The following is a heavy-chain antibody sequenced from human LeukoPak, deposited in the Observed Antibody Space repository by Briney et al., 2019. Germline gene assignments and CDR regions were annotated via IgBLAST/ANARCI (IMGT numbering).Heavy chain of an antibody. Sequence: ASVKVSCKAFGYTFTSNYMHWVRQAPGQGPEWMGVISPSGGSTTYAQKFQERVTITRDMSTSTAYMELSSLRSEDTAVYYCAAGLGWYNLTPLDYWGQGTLVTVSS. CDR3: AAGLGWYNLTPLDY. J-gene: IGHJ4*02. D-gene: IGHD6-19*01. V-gene: IGHV1-46*01. CDR2: ISPSGGST. CDR1: GYTFTSNY.